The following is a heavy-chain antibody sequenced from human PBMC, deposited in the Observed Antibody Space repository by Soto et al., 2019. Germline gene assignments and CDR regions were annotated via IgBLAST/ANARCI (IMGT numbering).Heavy chain of an antibody. CDR1: GFTFSSYG. CDR2: ISYDGSNK. V-gene: IGHV3-30*03. D-gene: IGHD4-17*01. CDR3: ARSKAYGDYSLDY. Sequence: PGGSLRLSCAASGFTFSSYGMHWVRQAPGKGLEWVADISYDGSNKYYADSVKGRFTISRDNAKNSLYLQMSSLRADDTAVYYCARSKAYGDYSLDYWGQGTLVTVSS. J-gene: IGHJ4*02.